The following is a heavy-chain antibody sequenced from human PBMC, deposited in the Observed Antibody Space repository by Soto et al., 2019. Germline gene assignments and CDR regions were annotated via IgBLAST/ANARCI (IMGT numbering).Heavy chain of an antibody. V-gene: IGHV4-59*01. CDR3: ARRYGDCFDY. CDR2: VWYDGST. D-gene: IGHD4-17*01. J-gene: IGHJ4*02. Sequence: PSETLSLTCTVSGGSIRGYYWSWIRQPPGKGLEWIGYVWYDGSTNYNPSLKSRVTISLDTSKNQFSLKLSSVTAADTAVYYCARRYGDCFDYWGQGTLVTVSS. CDR1: GGSIRGYY.